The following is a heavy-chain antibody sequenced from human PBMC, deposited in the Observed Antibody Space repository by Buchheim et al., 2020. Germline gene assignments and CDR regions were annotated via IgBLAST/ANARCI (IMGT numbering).Heavy chain of an antibody. CDR2: ISYDGSNK. V-gene: IGHV3-30*03. J-gene: IGHJ4*02. Sequence: QVQLVESGGGVVQPGRSLRLSCAAFEFTFSSYGMHWVRQAPGKGLEWVAVISYDGSNKYYADSVKGRFTISRDNSKNTLYLQMDSLRAEDTAVYYCASQKSSSGDYWGQGTL. CDR3: ASQKSSSGDY. D-gene: IGHD6-19*01. CDR1: EFTFSSYG.